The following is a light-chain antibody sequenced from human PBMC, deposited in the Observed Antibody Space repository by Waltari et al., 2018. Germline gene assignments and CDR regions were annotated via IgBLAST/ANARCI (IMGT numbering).Light chain of an antibody. J-gene: IGLJ2*01. V-gene: IGLV2-14*03. CDR1: SSDGGGYNY. CDR3: SSYTSSTVV. CDR2: DVS. Sequence: QSALTQPASVSGSPGQSITISCTGTSSDGGGYNYVPWYQQHPGKAPKLMIYDVSNRPSGVSNRFSGSKSGNTASLTISGLQAEDEADYYCSSYTSSTVVFGGGTKLTVL.